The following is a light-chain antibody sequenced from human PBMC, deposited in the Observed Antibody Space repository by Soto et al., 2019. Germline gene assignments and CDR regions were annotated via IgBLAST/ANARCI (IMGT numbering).Light chain of an antibody. CDR3: LQYDNWPPT. Sequence: EMVMTQSPATLSVSPGERVTLSCRATQSVSSDLAWYQQRPGQAPRLLINGASTRATGIAARFSGSGSGTEFTLTISSLESEDFAVYYCLQYDNWPPTFGQGTKLEIK. CDR1: QSVSSD. J-gene: IGKJ2*01. CDR2: GAS. V-gene: IGKV3-15*01.